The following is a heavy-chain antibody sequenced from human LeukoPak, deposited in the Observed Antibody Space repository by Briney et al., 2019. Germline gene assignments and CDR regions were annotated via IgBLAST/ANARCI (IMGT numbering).Heavy chain of an antibody. CDR3: ARVQDCSSTSCAPGDNWFDP. CDR2: IYHSGST. CDR1: GGSISSGGYS. Sequence: SETLSLTCAVSGGSISSGGYSWSWIRQPPGKGLEWIGYIYHSGSTYYNPSLKSRVTISVDRSKNQFSLKLSSVTAADTAVYYCARVQDCSSTSCAPGDNWFDPWGQGTLVTVSS. D-gene: IGHD2-2*01. V-gene: IGHV4-30-2*01. J-gene: IGHJ5*02.